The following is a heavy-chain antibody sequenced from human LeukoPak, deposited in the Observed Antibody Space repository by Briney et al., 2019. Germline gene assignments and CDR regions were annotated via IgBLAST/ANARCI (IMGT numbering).Heavy chain of an antibody. CDR3: TRVKYGSGSVGYDY. J-gene: IGHJ4*02. Sequence: GGSLRLSCAASGFTFSSYAMSWVRQAPGDGLEWVLAISGSGGSTYYADSVKARITISRDDSKNTAYLQMNSLKTEDTAVYYCTRVKYGSGSVGYDYWGQGTLVTVSS. CDR1: GFTFSSYA. CDR2: ISGSGGST. D-gene: IGHD3-10*01. V-gene: IGHV3-23*01.